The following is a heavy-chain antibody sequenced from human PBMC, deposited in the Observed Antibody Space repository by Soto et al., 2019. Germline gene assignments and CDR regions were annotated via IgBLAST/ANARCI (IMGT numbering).Heavy chain of an antibody. CDR3: AREPLAHSYFDL. CDR2: MYNSERT. Sequence: SETLSLTCAVSNFSLSKEYYWGWIRQPAGKGLEWIGRMYNSERTNYNPSLKSRVTMSMDTSKNQFSLRLTSVTAADTAVYFCAREPLAHSYFDLWGQGTLVTVSS. CDR1: NFSLSKEYY. J-gene: IGHJ4*02. V-gene: IGHV4-4*07.